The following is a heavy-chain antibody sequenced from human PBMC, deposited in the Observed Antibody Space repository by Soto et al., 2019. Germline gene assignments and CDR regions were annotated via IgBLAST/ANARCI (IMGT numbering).Heavy chain of an antibody. CDR1: GFTFSSYS. Sequence: GGSLRLSCAASGFTFSSYSMNWVRQAPGKGLEWVSYISSSSSTIYYADSVKGRFTISRDNAKNSLYLQMNSLRAEDTAVYYCASRHYGMDVWGQGTTVTVSS. CDR2: ISSSSSTI. CDR3: ASRHYGMDV. J-gene: IGHJ6*02. V-gene: IGHV3-48*01.